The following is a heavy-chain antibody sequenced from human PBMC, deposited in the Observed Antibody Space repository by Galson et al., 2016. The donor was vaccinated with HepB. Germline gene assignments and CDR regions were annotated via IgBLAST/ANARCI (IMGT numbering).Heavy chain of an antibody. J-gene: IGHJ6*02. CDR1: GSSISSYF. V-gene: IGHV4-59*01. CDR2: IQYRGST. CDR3: AREPLGRRYYYGMDV. Sequence: ETLSLTCTVSGSSISSYFWSWIRQPPGKGLEWIGYIQYRGSTNYNPSLKSRVTISVDTSKNQFSQKLSSMTAADTAVYYCAREPLGRRYYYGMDVWGQGTTVTVSS.